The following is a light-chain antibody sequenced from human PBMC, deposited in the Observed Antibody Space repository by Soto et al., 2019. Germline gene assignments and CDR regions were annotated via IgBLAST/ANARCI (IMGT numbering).Light chain of an antibody. CDR1: SSDVGGYNS. V-gene: IGLV2-11*01. Sequence: QSALTQPRSVSGSPGESVTISCTGTSSDVGGYNSVSWYQQHPGKAPKLMIFDVSKRPSGVPERFSGSKSGNTASLTISGLQAEDEGDYYCCSYAGSFVVFGGGTKLPVL. CDR2: DVS. CDR3: CSYAGSFVV. J-gene: IGLJ2*01.